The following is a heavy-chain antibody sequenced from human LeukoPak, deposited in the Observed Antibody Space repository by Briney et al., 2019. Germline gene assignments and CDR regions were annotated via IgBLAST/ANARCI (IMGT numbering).Heavy chain of an antibody. Sequence: GGSLRLSCAASGFTFNNYAMTWVRQAPGKGLEWVSTISGSGDSTYNADSVKGRFTISRDNSKNTLYLQMNSLRAEDTAVYYCASPRDFDWLPLGAFDIWGQGTMVTVSS. D-gene: IGHD3-9*01. V-gene: IGHV3-23*01. J-gene: IGHJ3*02. CDR2: ISGSGDST. CDR3: ASPRDFDWLPLGAFDI. CDR1: GFTFNNYA.